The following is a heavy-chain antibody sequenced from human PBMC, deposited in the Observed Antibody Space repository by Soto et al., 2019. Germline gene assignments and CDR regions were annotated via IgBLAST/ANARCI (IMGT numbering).Heavy chain of an antibody. CDR2: ISAYNGNT. D-gene: IGHD1-26*01. J-gene: IGHJ4*02. CDR1: GYTFTSYD. Sequence: ASVKVSCKASGYTFTSYDINWVRQATGQVLEWMGWISAYNGNTNYAQKLQGRVTMTTDTSTSTAYMELRSLRSDDTAVYYCARKLNSGSYYRIGYFDYWGQGTLVTVSS. CDR3: ARKLNSGSYYRIGYFDY. V-gene: IGHV1-18*01.